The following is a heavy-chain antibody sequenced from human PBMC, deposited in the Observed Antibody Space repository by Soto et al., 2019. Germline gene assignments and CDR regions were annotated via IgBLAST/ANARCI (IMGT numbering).Heavy chain of an antibody. CDR3: ARATQSYYDTSGYYSYVH. V-gene: IGHV3-49*03. J-gene: IGHJ4*02. Sequence: PGGSLRLSCTASGFTFGDYAMSWFRQAPGKGLGWVGFIRSKAYGGTTEYAASVKGRFTISRDNAKSSLYLQMNNLRAEDTAFYFCARATQSYYDTSGYYSYVHWGQGAQVTVSS. CDR1: GFTFGDYA. D-gene: IGHD3-22*01. CDR2: IRSKAYGGTT.